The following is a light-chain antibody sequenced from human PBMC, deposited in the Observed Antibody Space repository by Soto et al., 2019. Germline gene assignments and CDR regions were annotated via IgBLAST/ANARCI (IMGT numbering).Light chain of an antibody. CDR2: AAS. CDR1: HDITYY. V-gene: IGKV1-39*01. Sequence: DIQMTQSPSSLSASVGDRVTITCRASHDITYYLNWYQQKPGKAPALLIYAASSLQSGVPSRFSGSGSGTDFTLTISSLQPEEFATYYCQQSYSTPYTFGQGTKVEIK. J-gene: IGKJ1*01. CDR3: QQSYSTPYT.